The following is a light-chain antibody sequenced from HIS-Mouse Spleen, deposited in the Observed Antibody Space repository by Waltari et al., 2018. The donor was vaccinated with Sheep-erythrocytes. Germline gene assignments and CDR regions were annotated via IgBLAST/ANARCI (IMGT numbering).Light chain of an antibody. CDR3: LQDYNYPYT. Sequence: AIQMTQSPSSLSASVGDRLTITCRASQGIRNDLGLYQQKPGKAPKLLIYAASSLQSGVPSRFSGSGSGTDFTLTISSLQPEDFATYYCLQDYNYPYTFGQGTKLEIK. V-gene: IGKV1-6*01. CDR1: QGIRND. CDR2: AAS. J-gene: IGKJ2*01.